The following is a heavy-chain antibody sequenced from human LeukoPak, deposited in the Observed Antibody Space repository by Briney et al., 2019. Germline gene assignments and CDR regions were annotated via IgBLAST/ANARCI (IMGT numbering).Heavy chain of an antibody. CDR1: GGSFSGYY. Sequence: SETLSLTCAVYGGSFSGYYWSRIRQPPGKGLEWIGEINHSGSTNYNPSLKSRVTISVDTSKNQFSLKLSSVTAADTAVYYCARALSVTAMGDWGQGTLVTVSS. CDR3: ARALSVTAMGD. CDR2: INHSGST. D-gene: IGHD2-21*02. J-gene: IGHJ4*02. V-gene: IGHV4-34*01.